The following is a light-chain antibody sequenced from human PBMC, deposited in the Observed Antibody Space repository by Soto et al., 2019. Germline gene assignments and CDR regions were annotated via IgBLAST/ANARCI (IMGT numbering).Light chain of an antibody. CDR2: GAS. CDR1: QSVSSN. V-gene: IGKV3-15*01. CDR3: QQYNNWPPTWT. J-gene: IGKJ1*01. Sequence: IVMTQSPATLSVSPGERATLSCRASQSVSSNLAWYQQKPCQAPRLLIYGASTRATGIPARFSGSGSGTEFTLTISSLQSEDFAVYYCQQYNNWPPTWTFGQGTKVEIK.